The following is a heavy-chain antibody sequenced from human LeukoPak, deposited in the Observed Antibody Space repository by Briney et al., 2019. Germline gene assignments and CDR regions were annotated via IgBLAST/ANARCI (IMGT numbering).Heavy chain of an antibody. CDR3: ARDGDTATGDY. Sequence: GGSLRLSCAASGFTFSSYWMHWVRQAPGKGLVWVSRINNDGSSTSYADSVKGRFTISRDNAKNTLYLQKNSLRAEDTAVYYCARDGDTATGDYWGQGTLVTVSS. CDR2: INNDGSST. V-gene: IGHV3-74*01. J-gene: IGHJ4*02. CDR1: GFTFSSYW. D-gene: IGHD2-21*02.